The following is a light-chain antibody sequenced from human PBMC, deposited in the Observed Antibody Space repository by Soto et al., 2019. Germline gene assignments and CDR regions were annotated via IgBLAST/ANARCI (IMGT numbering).Light chain of an antibody. CDR1: QSVSSN. CDR2: GAS. V-gene: IGKV3-15*01. CDR3: QQYNNWPPWT. Sequence: EIVMTQSPATLSVSPGERATLSCRASQSVSSNLTWYQQKPGQAPRLRIYGASTRATGIQARFSGSGSGTEFTLTISSLQSEDFAVYDCQQYNNWPPWTFGQGTKVEIK. J-gene: IGKJ1*01.